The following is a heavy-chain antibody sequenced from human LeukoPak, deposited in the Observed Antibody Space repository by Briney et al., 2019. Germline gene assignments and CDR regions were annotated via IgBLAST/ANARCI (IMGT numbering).Heavy chain of an antibody. CDR3: ARENCTNGVCYFWYFDY. CDR2: IWYDGSNK. J-gene: IGHJ4*02. D-gene: IGHD2-8*01. Sequence: PGGSLRLSCAASGFTFSSYGMHWVRQAPGKGLEWGAVIWYDGSNKYYADSVKGRFTISRDNSKNTLYLQMNSLRAEDTAVYYCARENCTNGVCYFWYFDYWGQGTLVTVSS. V-gene: IGHV3-33*01. CDR1: GFTFSSYG.